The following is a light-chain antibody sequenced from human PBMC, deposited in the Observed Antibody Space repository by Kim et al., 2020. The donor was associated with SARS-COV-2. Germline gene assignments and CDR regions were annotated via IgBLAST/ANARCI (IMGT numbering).Light chain of an antibody. V-gene: IGLV2-8*01. CDR1: NSNVGGYNY. Sequence: QSALTQPPSASGFPGQSVTISCTGTNSNVGGYNYVSWYQHHPDKAPKLIIYEVNKRPSGVPDRFSGFKSGNTASLIVSGLQAEDEADYYCSSYAGSITLVFGTGTKVTVL. J-gene: IGLJ1*01. CDR3: SSYAGSITLV. CDR2: EVN.